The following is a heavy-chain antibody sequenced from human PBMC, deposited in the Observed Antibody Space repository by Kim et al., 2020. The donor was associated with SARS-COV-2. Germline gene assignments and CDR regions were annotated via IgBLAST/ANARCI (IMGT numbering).Heavy chain of an antibody. D-gene: IGHD2-8*01. J-gene: IGHJ5*02. CDR3: ARDDISLMLYGAFDP. CDR1: GFTFSRNW. CDR2: IKEDGSEK. V-gene: IGHV3-7*03. Sequence: GGSLRLSCAGSGFTFSRNWMSWVRQAPGKGLEWVASIKEDGSEKYYADSVKGRFTISRDNAKKSLYLQMISLTAEDTAVYHCARDDISLMLYGAFDPWGQGTLVTVSS.